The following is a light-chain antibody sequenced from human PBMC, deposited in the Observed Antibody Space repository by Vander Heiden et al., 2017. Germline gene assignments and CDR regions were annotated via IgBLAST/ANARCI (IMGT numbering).Light chain of an antibody. CDR3: QQADSFPLT. Sequence: DIQLTQSPSSVSASVGDRVTITCRASEFVSTWLTWYQQKPGKATKVIIHTASSLQSGVPSRFIGDGTGTDFTLTINTLQPEDFATYFCQQADSFPLTFGGGTRLEIK. V-gene: IGKV1-12*01. CDR2: TAS. CDR1: EFVSTW. J-gene: IGKJ4*01.